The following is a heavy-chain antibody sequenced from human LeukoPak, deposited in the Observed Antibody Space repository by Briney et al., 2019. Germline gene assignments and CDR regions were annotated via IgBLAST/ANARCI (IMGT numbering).Heavy chain of an antibody. V-gene: IGHV3-53*01. J-gene: IGHJ3*02. D-gene: IGHD3-9*01. Sequence: GGSLRLSCAASGFTVSSNYMSWVRQAPGKGLEWVSVIYSGGSTYYADSVKGRFTISRDNSKNTLYLQMNSLRAEDTAVYYCARGLPDILTGYAGDAFDIWGQGTMVTVSS. CDR1: GFTVSSNY. CDR2: IYSGGST. CDR3: ARGLPDILTGYAGDAFDI.